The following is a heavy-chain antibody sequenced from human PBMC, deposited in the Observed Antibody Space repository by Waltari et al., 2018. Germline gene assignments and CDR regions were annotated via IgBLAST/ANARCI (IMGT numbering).Heavy chain of an antibody. V-gene: IGHV3-30*02. J-gene: IGHJ6*02. CDR1: GFTFSSYG. D-gene: IGHD3-10*01. CDR3: AKDDGSHYYYGMDV. Sequence: QVQLVESGGGVVQPGGSLRLSCAASGFTFSSYGMHWVRQAPGKGLEWVAFIRYDGSNKYYADSVKGRFTISRDNSKNMLYLQMNSLRAEDTAVYYCAKDDGSHYYYGMDVWGQGTTVTVSS. CDR2: IRYDGSNK.